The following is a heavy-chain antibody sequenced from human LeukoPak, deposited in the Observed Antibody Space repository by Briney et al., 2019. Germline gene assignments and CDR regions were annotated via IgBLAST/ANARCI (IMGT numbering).Heavy chain of an antibody. CDR2: IYTSGST. Sequence: SETLSLTCTVSGGSISSYYWSWIRQPAGKGLEWIGRIYTSGSTNYNPSLKSRVTMSVDTSKNQFSLKLSSVTAADTAVYYCARDAPMDVVVPAAGFDYWGQGTLVTVSS. CDR3: ARDAPMDVVVPAAGFDY. J-gene: IGHJ4*02. D-gene: IGHD2-2*01. CDR1: GGSISSYY. V-gene: IGHV4-4*07.